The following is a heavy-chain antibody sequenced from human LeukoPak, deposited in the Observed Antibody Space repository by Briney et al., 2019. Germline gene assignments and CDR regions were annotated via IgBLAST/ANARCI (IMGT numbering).Heavy chain of an antibody. CDR3: AKPSLYYYDTSGYYRYWYFDL. CDR1: GFTFSSYG. D-gene: IGHD3-22*01. J-gene: IGHJ2*01. Sequence: GGSLRLSCAASGFTFSSYGMHWVRQAPGKGLEWVAFIRYDGSNKYYVDSVKGQFTISRDNSKNTLYLQMNSLRAEDTAVYYCAKPSLYYYDTSGYYRYWYFDLWGRGTLVTVSS. CDR2: IRYDGSNK. V-gene: IGHV3-30*02.